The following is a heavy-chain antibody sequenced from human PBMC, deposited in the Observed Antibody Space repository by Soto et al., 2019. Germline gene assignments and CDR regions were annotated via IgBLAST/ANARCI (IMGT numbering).Heavy chain of an antibody. CDR3: AKEFQYLAILDPSYFDY. CDR2: ISGSGGST. Sequence: LRLSCAASGFTFSSYAMSWVRQAPGKGLEWVSAISGSGGSTYYADSVKGRFTISRDNSKNTLYLQMNSLRAEDTAVYYCAKEFQYLAILDPSYFDYWGQGTLVTVSS. D-gene: IGHD3-3*01. CDR1: GFTFSSYA. V-gene: IGHV3-23*01. J-gene: IGHJ4*02.